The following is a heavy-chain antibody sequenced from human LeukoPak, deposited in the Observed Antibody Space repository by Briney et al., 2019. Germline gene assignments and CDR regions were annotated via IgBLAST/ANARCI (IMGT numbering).Heavy chain of an antibody. D-gene: IGHD1-26*01. J-gene: IGHJ4*02. CDR1: GLTFTSCA. Sequence: ASVKVSCKASGLTFTSCAMQWVRQARGQRLEWIGWIVVGSGNTNYAQKFQERVTITRDMSTSTAYMELSSLRSEDTAVYYCAADGIVGATKDCDCWGQGTLVTVSS. CDR3: AADGIVGATKDCDC. CDR2: IVVGSGNT. V-gene: IGHV1-58*02.